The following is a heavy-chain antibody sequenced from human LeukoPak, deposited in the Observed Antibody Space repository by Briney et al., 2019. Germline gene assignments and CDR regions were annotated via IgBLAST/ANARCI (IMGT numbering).Heavy chain of an antibody. CDR1: GFTFSSYA. CDR2: ISYDGSNK. J-gene: IGHJ4*02. Sequence: PGRSLRLSCAASGFTFSSYAMHWVRQAPGKGLEWVAVISYDGSNKYYAYSVKCRFTISRDNSKNTLYLQMNRLRAEDTAVYYCARDQQTYYDILTGSGFDYWGQGTLVTVSS. V-gene: IGHV3-30-3*01. D-gene: IGHD3-9*01. CDR3: ARDQQTYYDILTGSGFDY.